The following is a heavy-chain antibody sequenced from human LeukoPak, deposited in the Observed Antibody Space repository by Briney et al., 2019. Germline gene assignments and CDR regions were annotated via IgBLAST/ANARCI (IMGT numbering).Heavy chain of an antibody. Sequence: SETLSLTCTVSGGSVSSGSFYWDWTRQPPGKGLGWIGYIYYSGSTSYNPSLKSRVTISVDTSKNQFSLQLSSVTAADTAVYYCARDPSRFASGPGFDYWGQGTLVTVSS. CDR3: ARDPSRFASGPGFDY. J-gene: IGHJ4*02. D-gene: IGHD6-19*01. CDR2: IYYSGST. CDR1: GGSVSSGSFY. V-gene: IGHV4-61*01.